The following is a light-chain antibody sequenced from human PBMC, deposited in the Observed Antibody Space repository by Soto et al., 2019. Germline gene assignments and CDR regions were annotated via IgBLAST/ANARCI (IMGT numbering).Light chain of an antibody. V-gene: IGKV1-12*01. J-gene: IGKJ5*01. CDR1: QDVGKW. CDR2: VAA. CDR3: QQSSCTPIT. Sequence: DIQMTPSPHSVSASVGARVTITCRASQDVGKWLAWYQQKPGKAPNLLIYVAASLQSEVPSRFSGSRSGTDFTLTITSLQPEDFATYYRQQSSCTPITFGEGTRLE.